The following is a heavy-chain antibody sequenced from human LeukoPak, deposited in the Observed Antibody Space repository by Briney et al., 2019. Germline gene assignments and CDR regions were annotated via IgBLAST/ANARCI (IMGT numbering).Heavy chain of an antibody. J-gene: IGHJ4*02. CDR1: GFTFSNYA. D-gene: IGHD6-13*01. Sequence: PGGSLRLSCAASGFTFSNYAMSWVRQAPGKGLEWVSDISGGGGSTYYGDSVKGRFTISRDSFKNTLYVQMNSLRAEDTAVYYCTRAAAGARDSWGQGTLVTVSS. CDR3: TRAAAGARDS. CDR2: ISGGGGST. V-gene: IGHV3-23*01.